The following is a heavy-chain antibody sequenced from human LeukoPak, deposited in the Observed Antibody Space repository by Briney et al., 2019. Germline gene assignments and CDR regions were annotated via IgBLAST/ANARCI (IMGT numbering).Heavy chain of an antibody. CDR1: GYTFTSYD. CDR3: ARMVGVPYYDILTGYMEDY. J-gene: IGHJ4*02. D-gene: IGHD3-9*01. Sequence: GASVKVSCKASGYTFTSYDINWVRQATGQGLEWMGWMNPNSGNIGYAQKFQGRVTMTRNTSISTAYMELSSLRSEDTAVYYCARMVGVPYYDILTGYMEDYWGQGTLVTVSS. CDR2: MNPNSGNI. V-gene: IGHV1-8*01.